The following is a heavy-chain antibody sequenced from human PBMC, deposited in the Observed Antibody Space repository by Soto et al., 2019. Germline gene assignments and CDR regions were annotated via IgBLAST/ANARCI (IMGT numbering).Heavy chain of an antibody. D-gene: IGHD3-22*01. CDR1: GGTFSSYA. V-gene: IGHV1-69*06. CDR2: IIPIFGTA. J-gene: IGHJ2*01. Sequence: SVKVSCKASGGTFSSYAISWVRQAPGQGLEWMGGIIPIFGTANYAQKFQGRVTITADKSTSTAYMELSSLRSEDTAVYYCATQYYDSSGYYYDWYCDLWGRGTLVTVSS. CDR3: ATQYYDSSGYYYDWYCDL.